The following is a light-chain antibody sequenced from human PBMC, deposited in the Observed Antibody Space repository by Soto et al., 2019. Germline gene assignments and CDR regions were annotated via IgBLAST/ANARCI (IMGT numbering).Light chain of an antibody. J-gene: IGKJ5*01. CDR2: CAS. CDR3: QRTYNAPA. V-gene: IGKV1-27*01. CDR1: QGISGY. Sequence: DLQLTQSPSSLSASVGDRVTITCRVSQGISGYLNWYRQKPGKVPELLIYCASNLQSGVPSRFSGSGSGTDFTLTISSLQAEDVATCYGQRTYNAPAFGQGTRLEIK.